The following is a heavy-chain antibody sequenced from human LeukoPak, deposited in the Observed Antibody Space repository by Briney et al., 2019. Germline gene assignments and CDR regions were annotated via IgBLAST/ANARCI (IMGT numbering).Heavy chain of an antibody. CDR2: ISGSSGDST. CDR1: GFTFSNYA. CDR3: AKDLEAAALYYYYYMDV. Sequence: PGGSLRLSCAASGFTFSNYAMSWVRHAPGKGLDWVSAISGSSGDSTYYADSVKGRFTISRDNSKNTLYLQMNSLRAEDTAVYYCAKDLEAAALYYYYYMDVWGKGTTVTVSS. D-gene: IGHD6-13*01. V-gene: IGHV3-23*01. J-gene: IGHJ6*03.